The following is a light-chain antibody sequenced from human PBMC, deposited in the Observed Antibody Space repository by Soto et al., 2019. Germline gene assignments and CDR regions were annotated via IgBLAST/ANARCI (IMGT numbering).Light chain of an antibody. V-gene: IGKV1-39*01. Sequence: DIQLTQSPSFLSASVGDRVTITCRASQGISSYLAWYQQKPGKAPKLLIYAASILQSEAPSRFRGSGSGTDFTLTISSLQPEDFASYYCQQSYNVLSWTFGQGTKVDIK. J-gene: IGKJ1*01. CDR2: AAS. CDR1: QGISSY. CDR3: QQSYNVLSWT.